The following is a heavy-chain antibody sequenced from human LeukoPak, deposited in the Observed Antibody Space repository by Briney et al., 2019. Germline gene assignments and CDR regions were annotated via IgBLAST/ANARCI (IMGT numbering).Heavy chain of an antibody. D-gene: IGHD6-19*01. Sequence: PSETLSLTCTVSGGSISNDYWSWIRQPPGRGLEWIGYIYYTGSTNYNPSLKSRVTISVDTSKNQFSLKLSSVTAADTAVYYCARVRSGWYPFDYWGPGTLVTVSS. V-gene: IGHV4-59*01. CDR1: GGSISNDY. CDR2: IYYTGST. CDR3: ARVRSGWYPFDY. J-gene: IGHJ4*02.